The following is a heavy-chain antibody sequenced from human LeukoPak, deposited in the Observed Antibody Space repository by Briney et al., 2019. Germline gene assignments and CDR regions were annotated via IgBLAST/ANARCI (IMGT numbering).Heavy chain of an antibody. J-gene: IGHJ4*02. CDR1: GFTFSSYG. D-gene: IGHD6-13*01. CDR2: ISYDGSNK. Sequence: GGSLRLSCAASGFTFSSYGMHWVRQAPGKGLEWVAVISYDGSNKYYADSVKGRFTISRDNSKNTLYLQMNSLRAEDTAVYYCAKWKPIAAALDYWGQGTLVTVSS. V-gene: IGHV3-30*18. CDR3: AKWKPIAAALDY.